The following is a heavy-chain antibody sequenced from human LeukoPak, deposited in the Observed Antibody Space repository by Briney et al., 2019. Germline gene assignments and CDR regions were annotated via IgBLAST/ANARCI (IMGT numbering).Heavy chain of an antibody. V-gene: IGHV3-30-3*01. D-gene: IGHD4/OR15-4a*01. CDR3: ARELGMVRAFDI. J-gene: IGHJ3*02. Sequence: GGSLRLSCAASGFTFSSYAMHWVRQAPGKGLEWVAVISYDGSNKYYADSVKGRFTISRDNAKNSLYLQMNSLRAEDTAVYYCARELGMVRAFDIWGQGTMVTVSS. CDR2: ISYDGSNK. CDR1: GFTFSSYA.